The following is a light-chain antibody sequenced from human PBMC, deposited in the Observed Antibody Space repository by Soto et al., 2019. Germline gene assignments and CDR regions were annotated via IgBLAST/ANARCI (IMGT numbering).Light chain of an antibody. V-gene: IGLV2-14*01. CDR2: DVS. J-gene: IGLJ1*01. CDR1: SSDGGGYNY. Sequence: QSALTQPASVSGSPGQSITISCTGTSSDGGGYNYVSWYQQHPGKAPKLMIYDVSNRPSGVSNRFSGSKSGNTASLTISGLQAEDAADYYCSSYTSSSTLLYVFGPGTKLTVL. CDR3: SSYTSSSTLLYV.